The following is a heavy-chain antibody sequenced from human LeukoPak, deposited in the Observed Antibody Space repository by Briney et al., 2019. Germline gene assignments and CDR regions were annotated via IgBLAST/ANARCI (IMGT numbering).Heavy chain of an antibody. Sequence: GESLKISCKVSGYSFATYWIGWVRQMPGKGLEWMGIIYPDDSDTRYSPSFQGQVTISADKSISTAYLQWSSLKASDTAMYYCARGHDYGGSTGSWFDPWGQGTLVTVSS. V-gene: IGHV5-51*01. CDR3: ARGHDYGGSTGSWFDP. CDR2: IYPDDSDT. CDR1: GYSFATYW. J-gene: IGHJ5*02. D-gene: IGHD4-23*01.